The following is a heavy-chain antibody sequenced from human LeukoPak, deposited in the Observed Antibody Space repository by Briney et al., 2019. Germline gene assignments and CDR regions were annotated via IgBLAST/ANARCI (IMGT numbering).Heavy chain of an antibody. J-gene: IGHJ4*02. D-gene: IGHD3-10*01. CDR3: ARGLVVRGVMPRAHFDY. V-gene: IGHV4-34*01. CDR1: GGSFSGYY. Sequence: SSVTQSLTCAVYGGSFSGYYWSWIRQPPGKGLEWIGEINHSGSTNYNPSLKSRVTISVDTSKNQFSLKLSSVTAADTAVYYCARGLVVRGVMPRAHFDYWGQGTLVTVSS. CDR2: INHSGST.